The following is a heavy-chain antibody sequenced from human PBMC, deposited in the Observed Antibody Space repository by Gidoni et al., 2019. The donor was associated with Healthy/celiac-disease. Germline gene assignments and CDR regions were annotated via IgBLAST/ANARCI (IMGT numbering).Heavy chain of an antibody. CDR3: ARDYDSSPQGSGSYNP. Sequence: QVQLVVSGGGLVKPGGSLRLSCAASGFPFSDYYMSWIRQAPGKGLEWVSYISSSSSYTNYADAVKGRFTISRDNAKNSLYLQMNSLRAEDTAVYYCARDYDSSPQGSGSYNPWGQGTLVTVSS. CDR1: GFPFSDYY. D-gene: IGHD3-10*01. J-gene: IGHJ5*02. CDR2: ISSSSSYT. V-gene: IGHV3-11*06.